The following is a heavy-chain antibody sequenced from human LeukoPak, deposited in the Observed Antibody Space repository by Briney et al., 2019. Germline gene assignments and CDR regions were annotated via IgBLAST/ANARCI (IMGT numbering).Heavy chain of an antibody. CDR3: ARGFHSPAY. D-gene: IGHD2-21*01. CDR1: GGSISSDY. CDR2: IYYSGRT. V-gene: IGHV4-59*01. J-gene: IGHJ4*02. Sequence: LETLSLTCTVSGGSISSDYWSWIRQPPGKGLEWVGYIYYSGRTFYNPSLKSRVTMSVDTSKNQFSLKLSSVTAADTAIYYCARGFHSPAYWGQGTLVTVSS.